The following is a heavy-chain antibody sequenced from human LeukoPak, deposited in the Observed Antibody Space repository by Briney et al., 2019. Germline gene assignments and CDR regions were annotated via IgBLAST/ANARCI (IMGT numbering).Heavy chain of an antibody. CDR2: IYYSGST. Sequence: SETLSLTCTVSGGSISSYYWSWIRQPPGKGLEWIGYIYYSGSTNYNPSLKSRVIISVDTSKNQFSLKLSSVTAADTAVYYCARDGGFGELLYWGQGTLVTVSS. CDR1: GGSISSYY. D-gene: IGHD3-10*01. CDR3: ARDGGFGELLY. J-gene: IGHJ4*02. V-gene: IGHV4-59*01.